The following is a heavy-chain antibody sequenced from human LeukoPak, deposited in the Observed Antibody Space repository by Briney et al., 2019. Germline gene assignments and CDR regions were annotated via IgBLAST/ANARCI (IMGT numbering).Heavy chain of an antibody. D-gene: IGHD6-13*01. J-gene: IGHJ6*02. Sequence: ASVKVSCKVSGYTLTELSMHWVRQAPGKGPEWMGGFDPEDGETIYAQKFQGRVTMTEDTSTDTAYMELSSLRSEDTAVYYCATPKIAAAGTYYYGMDVWGQGTTVTVSS. CDR3: ATPKIAAAGTYYYGMDV. CDR2: FDPEDGET. V-gene: IGHV1-24*01. CDR1: GYTLTELS.